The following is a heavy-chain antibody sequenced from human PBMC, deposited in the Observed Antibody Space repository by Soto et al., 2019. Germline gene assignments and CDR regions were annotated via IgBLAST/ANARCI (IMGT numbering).Heavy chain of an antibody. D-gene: IGHD2-21*02. V-gene: IGHV3-23*01. CDR1: GFTFSSYA. CDR2: ISGSGGST. Sequence: EVQLLESGGGLVQPGGSLRLSCAASGFTFSSYAMSWVRQAPGKGLEWVSAISGSGGSTYYADSVKGRFTISRDNSKNTLYLQMNSLRAEDTAVYYCARGPASVAYCGGDCPNYFDYWGQGTLVTVSS. J-gene: IGHJ4*02. CDR3: ARGPASVAYCGGDCPNYFDY.